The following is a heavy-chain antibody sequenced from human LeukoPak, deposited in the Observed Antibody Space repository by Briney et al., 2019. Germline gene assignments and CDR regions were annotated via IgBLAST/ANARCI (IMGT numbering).Heavy chain of an antibody. J-gene: IGHJ4*02. D-gene: IGHD1-26*01. Sequence: ASVKVSCKASGGTFSSYAISWVRQAPGQGLEWMGGIIPIFGTANYAQKFQGGVTITADESTSTAYMELSSLRSEDTAVYYCARGQVGAHHYYFDYWGQGTLVTVSS. CDR2: IIPIFGTA. V-gene: IGHV1-69*13. CDR3: ARGQVGAHHYYFDY. CDR1: GGTFSSYA.